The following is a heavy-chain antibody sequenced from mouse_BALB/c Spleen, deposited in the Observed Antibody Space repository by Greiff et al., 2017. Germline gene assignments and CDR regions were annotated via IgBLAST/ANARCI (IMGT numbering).Heavy chain of an antibody. J-gene: IGHJ4*01. CDR3: ARSSYGNYAYYAMDY. V-gene: IGHV5-17*02. Sequence: EVQRVESGGGLVQPGGSRKLSCAASGFTFSSFGMHWVRQAPEKGLEWVAYISSGSSTIYYADTVKGRFTISRDNPKNTLFLQMTSLRSEDTAMYYCARSSYGNYAYYAMDYWGQGTSVTVSS. CDR1: GFTFSSFG. D-gene: IGHD2-1*01. CDR2: ISSGSSTI.